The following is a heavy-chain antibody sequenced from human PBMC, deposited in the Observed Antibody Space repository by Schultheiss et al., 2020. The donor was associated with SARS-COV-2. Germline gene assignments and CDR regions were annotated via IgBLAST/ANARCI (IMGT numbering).Heavy chain of an antibody. CDR2: IYYSGST. D-gene: IGHD3-22*01. CDR1: GGSISSYY. CDR3: ASLDYYDSSGYFGY. V-gene: IGHV4-59*05. J-gene: IGHJ4*02. Sequence: SETLSLTCTVSGGSISSYYWSWIRQPAGKGLEWIGRIYYSGSTYYNPSLKSRVTISVDTSKNQFSLKLSSVTAADTAVYYCASLDYYDSSGYFGYWGQGTLVTVSS.